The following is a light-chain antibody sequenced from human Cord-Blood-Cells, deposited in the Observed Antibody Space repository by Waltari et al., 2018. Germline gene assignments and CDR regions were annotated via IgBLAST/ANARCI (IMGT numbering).Light chain of an antibody. CDR1: SSDVGGYKY. Sequence: QSALTPPASVSGSPGQSITISCTGTSSDVGGYKYVSWYQQHPGKAPKLMLYDVSNRPSGVSKRFSGSKSGNTASLTISGLQAEDEADYDCSSYTSSSTLVLFGGGTKLTVL. CDR3: SSYTSSSTLVL. V-gene: IGLV2-14*01. CDR2: DVS. J-gene: IGLJ2*01.